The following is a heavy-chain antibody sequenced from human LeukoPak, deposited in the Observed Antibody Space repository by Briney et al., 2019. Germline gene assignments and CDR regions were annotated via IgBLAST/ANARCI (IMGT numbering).Heavy chain of an antibody. J-gene: IGHJ4*02. CDR2: INPNSGGT. Sequence: GASMKVSCKASGYTFTGNHMHWVRQAPGQGLEWMGWINPNSGGTNYAQKFQGRVIMTRDTSISTAYMELSRLGSDDTAVYYCARGGSTDSIHSCGGNCYFLDYWGQGTLVTVSS. CDR1: GYTFTGNH. D-gene: IGHD2-21*02. V-gene: IGHV1-2*02. CDR3: ARGGSTDSIHSCGGNCYFLDY.